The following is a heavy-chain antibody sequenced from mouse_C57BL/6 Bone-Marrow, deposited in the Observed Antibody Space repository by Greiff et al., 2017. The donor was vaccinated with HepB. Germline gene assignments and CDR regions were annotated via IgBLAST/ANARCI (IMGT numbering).Heavy chain of an antibody. J-gene: IGHJ1*03. CDR2: ISGGGGNT. V-gene: IGHV5-9*01. CDR3: ARRPFHLCYFDV. CDR1: GFTFSSYT. Sequence: EVMLVESGGGLVKPGGSLKLSCAASGFTFSSYTMSWVRQTPEKRLEWVATISGGGGNTYYPDSVKGRFTISRDNAKNTLYLQMSSLRSEDTALYYCARRPFHLCYFDVWGTGTTVTVSS.